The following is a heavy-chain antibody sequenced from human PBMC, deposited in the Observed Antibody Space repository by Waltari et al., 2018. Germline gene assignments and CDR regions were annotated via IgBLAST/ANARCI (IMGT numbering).Heavy chain of an antibody. J-gene: IGHJ4*02. Sequence: EVQVVESGGGLVQPGGPLKLPCATSAFSFSCPSIHWGRPTSGKGLEWVGRIRREPYNYATAYRASVKGRFTISRDDSKNTAFLQMNSLMTEDTAVYYCSGGEVTGTDFWGQGTLVTVSS. D-gene: IGHD6-19*01. CDR3: SGGEVTGTDF. V-gene: IGHV3-73*02. CDR2: IRREPYNYAT. CDR1: AFSFSCPS.